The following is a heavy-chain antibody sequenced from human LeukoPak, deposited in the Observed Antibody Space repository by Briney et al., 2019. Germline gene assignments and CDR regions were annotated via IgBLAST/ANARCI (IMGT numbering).Heavy chain of an antibody. Sequence: SETLSLTCAVYGGSFSGYYWSWIRQPPGKGLEWIGEINHSGSANYNPSLKSRVTISVDTSKNQFSLKLSSVTAADTAVYYCARGNLVAAAGTYYFDYWGQGTLVTVSS. CDR1: GGSFSGYY. V-gene: IGHV4-34*01. D-gene: IGHD6-13*01. CDR3: ARGNLVAAAGTYYFDY. CDR2: INHSGSA. J-gene: IGHJ4*02.